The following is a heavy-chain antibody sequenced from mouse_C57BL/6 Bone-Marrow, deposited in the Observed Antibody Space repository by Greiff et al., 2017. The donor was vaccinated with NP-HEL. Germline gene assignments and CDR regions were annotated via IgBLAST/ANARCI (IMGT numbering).Heavy chain of an antibody. CDR2: LYPRSGNT. V-gene: IGHV1-81*01. D-gene: IGHD4-1*01. CDR3: AREELALFDY. CDR1: GYTFTSYG. J-gene: IGHJ2*01. Sequence: QVQLQQSGAELARPGASVKLSCKASGYTFTSYGISWVKQRTGQGLAWIGELYPRSGNTYYNEKFKGKATLTADKSSSTAYMELRSLTSEDSAVYFCAREELALFDYWGQGTTLTVSS.